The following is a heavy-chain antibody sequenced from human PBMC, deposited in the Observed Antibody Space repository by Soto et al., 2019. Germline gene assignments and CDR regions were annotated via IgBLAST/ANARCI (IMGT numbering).Heavy chain of an antibody. CDR3: ARDTYPTIARGYYGMDV. Sequence: RRLSCAASGFTFSSYGMHWVRQAPGKGLEWVAVIWYDGSNKYYADSVKGRFTIPRDNSKNTLYPQMNSLRAEDTAVYYCARDTYPTIARGYYGMDVWGQGTTVTVSS. CDR2: IWYDGSNK. J-gene: IGHJ6*02. V-gene: IGHV3-33*01. D-gene: IGHD3-10*01. CDR1: GFTFSSYG.